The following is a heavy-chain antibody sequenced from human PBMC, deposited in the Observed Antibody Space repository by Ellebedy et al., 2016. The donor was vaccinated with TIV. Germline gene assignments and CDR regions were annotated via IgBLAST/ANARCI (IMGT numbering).Heavy chain of an antibody. Sequence: GESLKISXAASGFNFSRNGMHWVRQAPGKGLEWVAVIWDDGSNKYYADSVKGRFTISRDNSKNTLYLQMNSLRAEDTAVYYCARDFITKSVFDMWGQGTMVTVSS. CDR2: IWDDGSNK. CDR1: GFNFSRNG. CDR3: ARDFITKSVFDM. J-gene: IGHJ3*02. D-gene: IGHD3-16*02. V-gene: IGHV3-33*01.